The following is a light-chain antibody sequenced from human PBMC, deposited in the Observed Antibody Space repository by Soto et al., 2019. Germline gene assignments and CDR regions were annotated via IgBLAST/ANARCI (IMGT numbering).Light chain of an antibody. J-gene: IGKJ1*01. CDR2: AAS. CDR1: QSVSSYY. V-gene: IGKV3-20*01. CDR3: QQYGISPPGGT. Sequence: EIVFTQSPGTLSLSPGERATLSCRASQSVSSYYLAWYQQKLGQAPRLLIYAASSRATGIPDRFSGVGSGTDFTLTICRLEPEDYAVYYCQQYGISPPGGTFGQGTKVDIK.